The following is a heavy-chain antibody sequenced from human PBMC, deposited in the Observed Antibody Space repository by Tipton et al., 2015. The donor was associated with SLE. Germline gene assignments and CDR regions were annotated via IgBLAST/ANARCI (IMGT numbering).Heavy chain of an antibody. CDR1: GGSISSYY. CDR2: IYYSGST. V-gene: IGHV4-59*12. D-gene: IGHD6-13*01. CDR3: ARRRARQQLEEDAFDI. J-gene: IGHJ3*02. Sequence: TLSLTCTVSGGSISSYYWSWIRQPPGKGLEWIGSIYYSGSTYYNPSLKSRVTISVDTSKNQFSLKLSSVTAADTAVYYCARRRARQQLEEDAFDIWGQGTMVTVSS.